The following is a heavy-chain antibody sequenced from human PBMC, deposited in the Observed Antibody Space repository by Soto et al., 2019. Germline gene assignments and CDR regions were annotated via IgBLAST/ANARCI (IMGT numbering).Heavy chain of an antibody. CDR1: GFTFSNAW. Sequence: EVQLVESGGGLVKPGGSLRLSCAASGFTFSNAWMSWVRQAPGKGLEWVGRIKSKTDGGTTDYAAPVKGRFTISRDDSKNTRYLQMNSLKTADTAVYYCTTDRVATNYYYGMDVWGQGTTVTVSS. CDR2: IKSKTDGGTT. D-gene: IGHD5-12*01. J-gene: IGHJ6*02. CDR3: TTDRVATNYYYGMDV. V-gene: IGHV3-15*01.